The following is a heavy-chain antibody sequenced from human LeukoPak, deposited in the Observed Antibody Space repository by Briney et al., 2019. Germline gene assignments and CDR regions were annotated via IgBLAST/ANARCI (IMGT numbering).Heavy chain of an antibody. CDR3: AKDHLVGNPFDY. CDR2: ISYDGSNK. Sequence: PGGSLRLSCAASGFTFSSYAMHWVRQAPGKGLEWVAVISYDGSNKYYADSVKGRFTISRDNSKNTLYLQMNSLRAEDTAVYYCAKDHLVGNPFDYWGQGTLVTVSS. J-gene: IGHJ4*02. V-gene: IGHV3-30-3*01. D-gene: IGHD2-2*01. CDR1: GFTFSSYA.